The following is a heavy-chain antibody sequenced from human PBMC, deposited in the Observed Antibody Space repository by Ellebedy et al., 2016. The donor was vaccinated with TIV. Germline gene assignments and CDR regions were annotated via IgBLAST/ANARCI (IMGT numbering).Heavy chain of an antibody. J-gene: IGHJ3*02. D-gene: IGHD3-10*01. CDR1: GSTFSSYA. CDR2: ISGSGGST. CDR3: AKEGGYYGSGSYYPAFDI. V-gene: IGHV3-23*01. Sequence: GGSLRLXCAVPGSTFSSYAMSSVRQAPGKGLDWVSAISGSGGSTYYADSVKGRFTISRDNSKNTLYLQMNSLRAEDTAVYYCAKEGGYYGSGSYYPAFDIWGQGTMVTVSS.